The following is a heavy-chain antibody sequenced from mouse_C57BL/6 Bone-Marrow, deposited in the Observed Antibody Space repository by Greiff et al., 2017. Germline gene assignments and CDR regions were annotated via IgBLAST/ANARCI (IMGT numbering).Heavy chain of an antibody. J-gene: IGHJ2*01. V-gene: IGHV1-47*01. Sequence: VHLVESGAELVKPGASVKMSCKASGYTFTTYPIEWMKQNHGKSLEWIGNFHPYNDDTKYNEKFKGKATLTVEKSSSTVYLELSRLTSDDSAVYYCARTPYYGSPYFDYWGQGTTLTVSS. CDR3: ARTPYYGSPYFDY. D-gene: IGHD1-1*01. CDR2: FHPYNDDT. CDR1: GYTFTTYP.